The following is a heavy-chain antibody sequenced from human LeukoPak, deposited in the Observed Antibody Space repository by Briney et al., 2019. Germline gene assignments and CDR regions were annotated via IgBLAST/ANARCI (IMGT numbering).Heavy chain of an antibody. Sequence: PSETLSLTCTVSGGSISGYYWSWIRQPAGKGLEWIGRIYTTGSTDYNPSLKSRVTMSVDTSKNQFSLKLSSVTAADTAVYYCARPHYSSSATSFDYWGQGTLVTVFS. V-gene: IGHV4-4*07. CDR2: IYTTGST. J-gene: IGHJ4*02. CDR3: ARPHYSSSATSFDY. D-gene: IGHD6-6*01. CDR1: GGSISGYY.